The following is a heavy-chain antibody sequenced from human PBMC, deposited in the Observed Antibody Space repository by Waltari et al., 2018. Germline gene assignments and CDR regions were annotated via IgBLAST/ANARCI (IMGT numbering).Heavy chain of an antibody. CDR1: GFTFYRYA. V-gene: IGHV3-30*04. Sequence: QVQLVEYGGGVVQPGRSLRLSCAASGFTFYRYAMHWVRQAPGKGLEWVAVISYDGRNKYYAASVKGRFTISRDNSKNTLYLQMNSLRAEDTAVYYCAREGGRYYDVFDIWGQGTMVTVSS. CDR2: ISYDGRNK. D-gene: IGHD3-10*01. J-gene: IGHJ3*02. CDR3: AREGGRYYDVFDI.